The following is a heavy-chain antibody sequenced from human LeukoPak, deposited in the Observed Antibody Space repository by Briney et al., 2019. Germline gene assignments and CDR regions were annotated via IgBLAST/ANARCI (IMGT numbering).Heavy chain of an antibody. CDR3: ALRYFDRDY. J-gene: IGHJ4*02. V-gene: IGHV4-39*01. CDR2: IYYSGST. D-gene: IGHD3-9*01. Sequence: PSETLSLTCTVSGGSISSSNYYWVWIRQPPGKGLEWVGSIYYSGSTHYNPSLKSRVTISVDTSKNQFSLKLSSVTAADTAVYYCALRYFDRDYWGQGTLVTVSS. CDR1: GGSISSSNYY.